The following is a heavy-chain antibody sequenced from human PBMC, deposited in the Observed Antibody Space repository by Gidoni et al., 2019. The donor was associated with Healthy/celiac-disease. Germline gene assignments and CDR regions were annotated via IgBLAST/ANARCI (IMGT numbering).Heavy chain of an antibody. Sequence: EVQLVESGGGLVQPGGFLRLSCAGPGFTFSSYSMNWVRQAPGKGVEWGSYISSSSSTIYYADSVKGRFTISRDNAKNSLYLQMNSLRDEDTAVYYCARVDGVGATHFDYWGQGTLVTVSS. V-gene: IGHV3-48*02. CDR2: ISSSSSTI. J-gene: IGHJ4*02. D-gene: IGHD1-26*01. CDR1: GFTFSSYS. CDR3: ARVDGVGATHFDY.